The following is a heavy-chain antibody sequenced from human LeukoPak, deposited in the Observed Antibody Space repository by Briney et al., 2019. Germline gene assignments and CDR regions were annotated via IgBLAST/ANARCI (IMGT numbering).Heavy chain of an antibody. V-gene: IGHV3-30-3*01. CDR2: ISYDGSNK. J-gene: IGHJ6*02. CDR1: GFTFSSYA. CDR3: ARDMNYYGMDV. D-gene: IGHD3-16*01. Sequence: GRSPRLSCAASGFTFSSYAMHWVRQAPGKGLEWVAVISYDGSNKYYADSVKGRFTISRDNSKNTLYLQMNSLRAEDTAVYYCARDMNYYGMDVWGQGTTVTVSS.